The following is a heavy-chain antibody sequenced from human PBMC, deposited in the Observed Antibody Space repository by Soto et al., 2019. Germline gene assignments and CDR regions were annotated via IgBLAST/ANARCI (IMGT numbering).Heavy chain of an antibody. D-gene: IGHD1-26*01. J-gene: IGHJ4*02. CDR1: GFTFSEHY. CDR2: IKNKANSYST. Sequence: EVQLVESGGGLVQPGGSLRLSCAASGFTFSEHYMDWVRQAPGQGLEWIGRIKNKANSYSTEYAASVQGRFTISRDDSKNSLYLQMNSLKTDDTAVYYCARIRLVGETNRDRYFEYWGQGTLVTVSS. V-gene: IGHV3-72*01. CDR3: ARIRLVGETNRDRYFEY.